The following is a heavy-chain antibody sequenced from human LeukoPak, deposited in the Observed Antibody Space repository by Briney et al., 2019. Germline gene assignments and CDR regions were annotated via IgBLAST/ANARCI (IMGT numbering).Heavy chain of an antibody. CDR1: GFTFGDYA. J-gene: IGHJ4*02. V-gene: IGHV3-15*01. D-gene: IGHD4-17*01. CDR2: IKSKTDGGTT. Sequence: GGSLRLSCTASGFTFGDYAMSWFRQAPGKGLEWVGRIKSKTDGGTTDYAAPVKGRFTISRDDSKNTLYLQMDSLKTEDTAVYYCTTLSLYGDYEYYFDYWGQGTLVTVSS. CDR3: TTLSLYGDYEYYFDY.